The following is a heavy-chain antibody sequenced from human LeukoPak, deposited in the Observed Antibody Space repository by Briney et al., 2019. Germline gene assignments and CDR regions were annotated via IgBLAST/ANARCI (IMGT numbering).Heavy chain of an antibody. CDR2: IYKTGST. J-gene: IGHJ3*02. D-gene: IGHD3-22*01. CDR3: ACLTTAEAFDI. CDR1: GGSINSGSYY. Sequence: SETLSLTCTVSGGSINSGSYYWSWIRQPAGKGLEWIGRIYKTGSTNYNPSLKSRATISVDTSKNQFSLKLNSVTAADTAVYFCACLTTAEAFDIWGQGTMVTVSS. V-gene: IGHV4-61*02.